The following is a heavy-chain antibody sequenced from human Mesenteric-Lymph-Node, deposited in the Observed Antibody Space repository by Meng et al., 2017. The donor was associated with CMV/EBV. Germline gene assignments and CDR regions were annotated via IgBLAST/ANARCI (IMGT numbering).Heavy chain of an antibody. D-gene: IGHD2-2*02. Sequence: GGSLRLSCEASGFTFSSYGMHWVRQAPGKGLEWVAVIWYDGSNEYYADSVKGRFTISRDNSKNTLYLQMNSLRAEDTAVYYCAKDVTDCSTTTCYTEGFDYWGQGTLVTVSS. J-gene: IGHJ4*02. CDR2: IWYDGSNE. V-gene: IGHV3-33*06. CDR3: AKDVTDCSTTTCYTEGFDY. CDR1: GFTFSSYG.